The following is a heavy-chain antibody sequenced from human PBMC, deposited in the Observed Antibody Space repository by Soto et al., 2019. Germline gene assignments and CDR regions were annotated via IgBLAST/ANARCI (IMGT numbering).Heavy chain of an antibody. V-gene: IGHV1-18*04. J-gene: IGHJ3*02. CDR2: ISAYNGNT. Sequence: ASTQVSCQASGSTFDCYGISWVRQAPGQGLEWMGWISAYNGNTNYAQKLQGRVTMTTDTSTSTAYMELRSLRSDDTAVYYCARDLPRSNAFDSWGQGTMVTFSS. CDR3: ARDLPRSNAFDS. CDR1: GSTFDCYG.